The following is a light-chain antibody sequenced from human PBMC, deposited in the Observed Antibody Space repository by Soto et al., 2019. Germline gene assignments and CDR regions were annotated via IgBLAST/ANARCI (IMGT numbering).Light chain of an antibody. CDR2: KAS. Sequence: DIQMTQSPSTLSVSVGDRVAITCRASQSISSWLAWYQQKPGKAPTLLIYKASSLESGGPSRFSGSGSGTAFTLTISSLQPDDFATYYCQQYYSYPLTFGGGTKVDIK. J-gene: IGKJ4*01. V-gene: IGKV1-5*03. CDR1: QSISSW. CDR3: QQYYSYPLT.